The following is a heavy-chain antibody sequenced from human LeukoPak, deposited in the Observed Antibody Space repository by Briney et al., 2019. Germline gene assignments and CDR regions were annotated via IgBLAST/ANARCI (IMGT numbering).Heavy chain of an antibody. Sequence: PGGSLRLSCAASGFTFSSYAMSWVRQAPGKGLEWVSAISGSGGSTYYADCVKGRFTISRDNSKNTLYLQMNSLRAEDTAVYYCAKGAYYDFWSGYYYYYYMDVWGKGTTVTVSS. CDR1: GFTFSSYA. CDR2: ISGSGGST. V-gene: IGHV3-23*01. D-gene: IGHD3-3*01. J-gene: IGHJ6*03. CDR3: AKGAYYDFWSGYYYYYYMDV.